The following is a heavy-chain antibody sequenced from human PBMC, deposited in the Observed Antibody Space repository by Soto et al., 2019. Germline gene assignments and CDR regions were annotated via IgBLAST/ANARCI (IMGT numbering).Heavy chain of an antibody. CDR2: IIPIFGTA. V-gene: IGHV1-69*13. CDR3: ARWGGNGSGSYYYVY. CDR1: GGTFSSYA. D-gene: IGHD3-10*01. Sequence: WASVKVSCKASGGTFSSYAISWVRQAPGQGLEWMGGIIPIFGTANYAQKFQGRVTITADESTSTAYMELSSLRSDDTAVYYCARWGGNGSGSYYYVYWGQGTLVTVSS. J-gene: IGHJ4*02.